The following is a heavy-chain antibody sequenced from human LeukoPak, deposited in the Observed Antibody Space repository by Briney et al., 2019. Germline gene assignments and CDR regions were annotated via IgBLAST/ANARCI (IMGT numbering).Heavy chain of an antibody. D-gene: IGHD2-15*01. CDR1: GFTVSS. Sequence: PGGSLRLSCTASGFTVSSMNWVRQAPGKGLEWVSSISGSSSYIYYADSVKGRFTISRHNAKNSLYLQMNSLRAEDTAVYYCAREPCSGGSCYSSWGQGTLVTVSS. J-gene: IGHJ4*02. V-gene: IGHV3-21*04. CDR3: AREPCSGGSCYSS. CDR2: ISGSSSYI.